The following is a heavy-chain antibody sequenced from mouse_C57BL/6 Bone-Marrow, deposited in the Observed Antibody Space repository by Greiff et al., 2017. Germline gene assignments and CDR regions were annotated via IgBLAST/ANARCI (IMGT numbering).Heavy chain of an antibody. J-gene: IGHJ1*03. Sequence: QSCKASGYTFTSYWMHWVKQRPGQGLEWIGEIDPSDSYTNYNQKFKGKSTLTVDKSSSTAYMQLSSLTSADSAVYYCARRGGSTVVAHFDVWGTGTTVTVSS. CDR1: GYTFTSYW. CDR3: ARRGGSTVVAHFDV. V-gene: IGHV1-69*01. CDR2: IDPSDSYT. D-gene: IGHD1-1*01.